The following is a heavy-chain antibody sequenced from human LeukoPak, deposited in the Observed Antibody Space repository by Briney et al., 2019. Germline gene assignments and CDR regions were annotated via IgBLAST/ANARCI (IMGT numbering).Heavy chain of an antibody. J-gene: IGHJ4*02. CDR2: LYRDVST. Sequence: SETLSLTCTVSGYSISTGYYWGWVRQSPGMGLEWIGSLYRDVSTYYNPSLKSRVTISVDTSKNQFSLKLSSVTAADTAVYYCANRGGGGSSSGQQDYWGQGILVTVSS. V-gene: IGHV4-38-2*02. CDR1: GYSISTGYY. CDR3: ANRGGGGSSSGQQDY. D-gene: IGHD6-6*01.